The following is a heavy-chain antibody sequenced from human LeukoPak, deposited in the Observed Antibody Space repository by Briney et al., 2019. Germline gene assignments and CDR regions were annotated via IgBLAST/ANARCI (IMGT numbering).Heavy chain of an antibody. CDR1: GFTFSRNW. J-gene: IGHJ4*02. CDR2: INRDGSIT. CDR3: AKIDAY. V-gene: IGHV3-74*01. Sequence: QSGGSLRLSCAASGFTFSRNWIHWVRQAPGKGLVWVSRINRDGSITNYADSVKGRFTISRDNAKNTLCLQMSSLRAEDTAVYYCAKIDAYWGQGTLVTVSS.